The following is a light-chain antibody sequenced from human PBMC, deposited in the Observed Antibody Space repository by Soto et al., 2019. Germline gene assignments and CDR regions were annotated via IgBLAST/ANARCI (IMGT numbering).Light chain of an antibody. CDR3: HQYYKTPPT. V-gene: IGKV4-1*01. CDR2: WAS. J-gene: IGKJ2*01. CDR1: QSVLFSSNNKNY. Sequence: DIVMTQSPDSLAVSLGERATINCKSSQSVLFSSNNKNYLAWYQQKAGQPPKLLMYWASTRQSGVPDRFSGSGSGTDLTLTISSLHAEDVAVYFCHQYYKTPPTFGQGTKLEIK.